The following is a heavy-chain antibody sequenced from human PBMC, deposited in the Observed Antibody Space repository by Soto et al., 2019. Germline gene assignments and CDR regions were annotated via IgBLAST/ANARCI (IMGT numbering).Heavy chain of an antibody. Sequence: EVQLLESGGGLVQPGGSLRLSCAASGFTFSSYAMSWVRQAPGKGREWVSAISGSGGSTYYADSVKGRFTISRDNSKNTLYLQMNSLRAEDTAVYYCAKKRGLGSSSPVDYWGQGTLVTVSS. CDR1: GFTFSSYA. CDR3: AKKRGLGSSSPVDY. V-gene: IGHV3-23*01. D-gene: IGHD6-13*01. J-gene: IGHJ4*02. CDR2: ISGSGGST.